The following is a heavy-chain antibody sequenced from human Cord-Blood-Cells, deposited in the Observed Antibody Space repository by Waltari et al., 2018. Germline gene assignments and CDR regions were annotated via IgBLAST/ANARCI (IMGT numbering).Heavy chain of an antibody. Sequence: QVQLVESGGGVVQPGRSLRLSCAASGFTFSSYGMHWVRQAPGKGLEWVAVIWYAGSNKYYADSVKGRFTISRDKSKTTLYLQMNSLRAEDTAVYYCARGYSGYDPYYFDYWGQGTLVTVSS. V-gene: IGHV3-33*01. CDR3: ARGYSGYDPYYFDY. CDR2: IWYAGSNK. D-gene: IGHD5-12*01. CDR1: GFTFSSYG. J-gene: IGHJ4*02.